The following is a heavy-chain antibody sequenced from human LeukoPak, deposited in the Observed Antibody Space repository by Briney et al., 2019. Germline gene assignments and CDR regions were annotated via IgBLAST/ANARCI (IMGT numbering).Heavy chain of an antibody. J-gene: IGHJ4*02. D-gene: IGHD3/OR15-3a*01. V-gene: IGHV3-15*07. CDR1: GFKLSDAW. Sequence: GGPLRLSCVAWGFKLSDAWMNWVRQAAGKGGEWVGRIKSKSDRATIDSAAPVKDRFTVSRDDSKNTLSLQMTSLRAEDTAVYYCARGRWTFDYWGQGTLVTVSS. CDR3: ARGRWTFDY. CDR2: IKSKSDRATI.